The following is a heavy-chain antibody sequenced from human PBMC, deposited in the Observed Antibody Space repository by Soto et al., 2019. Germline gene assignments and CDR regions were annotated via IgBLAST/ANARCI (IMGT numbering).Heavy chain of an antibody. V-gene: IGHV4-34*01. CDR1: GGSFSGYY. J-gene: IGHJ4*02. D-gene: IGHD3-22*01. Sequence: SETLSLTCAVYGGSFSGYYWSWIRQPPGKGLEWIGEINHSGSTNYNPSLKGRVTISVDTSKNQFSLKLSSVTAADTAVYYCARRLSEGGYYLEYFDYWGQGTLVTVSS. CDR2: INHSGST. CDR3: ARRLSEGGYYLEYFDY.